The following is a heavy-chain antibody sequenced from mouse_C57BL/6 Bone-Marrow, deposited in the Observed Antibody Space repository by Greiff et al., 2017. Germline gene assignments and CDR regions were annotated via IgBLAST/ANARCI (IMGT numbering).Heavy chain of an antibody. J-gene: IGHJ4*01. Sequence: QVQLKESGAELARPGASVKMSCKASGYTFTSYTMHWVKQRPGQGLEWIGYINPSSGYTKYNQKVKDKATLTADKSSSTAYMQLSSRTSEDSAGYYCARDRNGYYVLYYAIDYWGQGTSVTVSS. CDR3: ARDRNGYYVLYYAIDY. V-gene: IGHV1-4*01. CDR2: INPSSGYT. CDR1: GYTFTSYT. D-gene: IGHD2-3*01.